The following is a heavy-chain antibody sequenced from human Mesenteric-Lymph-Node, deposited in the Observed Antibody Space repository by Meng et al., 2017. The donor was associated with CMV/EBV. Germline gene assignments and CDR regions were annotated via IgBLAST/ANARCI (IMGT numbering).Heavy chain of an antibody. CDR2: IKSKTDGGTT. CDR3: TTGRQLSIPLYDFWSYGMDV. D-gene: IGHD3-3*01. CDR1: GFTFSSYS. V-gene: IGHV3-15*01. Sequence: GESLKISCAASGFTFSSYSMNWVRQAPGKGLEWVGRIKSKTDGGTTDYVTPVKGRFTISRDDSKNTLYLQMNTLKTEDTAVYYCTTGRQLSIPLYDFWSYGMDVWGQGTTVTVSS. J-gene: IGHJ6*02.